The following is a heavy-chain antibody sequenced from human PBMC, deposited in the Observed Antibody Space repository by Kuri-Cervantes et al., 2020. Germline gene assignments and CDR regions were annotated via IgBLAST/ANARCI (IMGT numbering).Heavy chain of an antibody. CDR1: GFIFSDYW. Sequence: GGSLRLSCAASGFIFSDYWMHWVRQAPGKGLVWVSRIGFDGSSTSYAGSVEGRFTISRDNAKNMLYLQMNSLRAEDTALYYCAKDKGSGWYVGYFQHWGQGTLVTVSS. J-gene: IGHJ1*01. D-gene: IGHD6-19*01. CDR3: AKDKGSGWYVGYFQH. V-gene: IGHV3-74*01. CDR2: IGFDGSST.